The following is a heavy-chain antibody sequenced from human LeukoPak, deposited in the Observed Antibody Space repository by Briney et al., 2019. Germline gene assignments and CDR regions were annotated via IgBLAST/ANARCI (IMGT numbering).Heavy chain of an antibody. J-gene: IGHJ5*02. CDR1: GFSLSTSGVG. CDR3: AHRRAAVAEGNWFDP. V-gene: IGHV2-5*02. CDR2: IYWDDDK. D-gene: IGHD6-19*01. Sequence: SGPTLVKPTQTLTLTCTFSGFSLSTSGVGVGWIRQPPGKALEWLALIYWDDDKRYSPSLKSRLTITKDTSKNQVVLTMTTTDPVDTAPYYCAHRRAAVAEGNWFDPWGQGTLVTVSS.